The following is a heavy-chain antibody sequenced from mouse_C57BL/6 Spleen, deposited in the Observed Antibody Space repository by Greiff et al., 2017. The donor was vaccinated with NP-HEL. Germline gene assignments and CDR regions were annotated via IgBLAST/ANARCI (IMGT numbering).Heavy chain of an antibody. J-gene: IGHJ4*01. CDR2: IWRGGST. D-gene: IGHD1-1*01. CDR3: AKNYYYGSSYGAMDY. Sequence: VQLKQSGPGLVQPSQSLSITCTVSGFSLTSYGVHWVRQSPGKGLAWLGVIWRGGSTDYNAAFMSRLSITKDNSKSQVFFKMNSLQADDTAIYYCAKNYYYGSSYGAMDYWGQGTSVTVSS. V-gene: IGHV2-5*01. CDR1: GFSLTSYG.